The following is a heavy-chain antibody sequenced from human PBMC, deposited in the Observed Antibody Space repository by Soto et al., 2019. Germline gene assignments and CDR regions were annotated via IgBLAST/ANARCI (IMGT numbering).Heavy chain of an antibody. V-gene: IGHV4-31*03. CDR2: IYYSGST. D-gene: IGHD3-10*02. J-gene: IGHJ5*02. CDR3: AKDRLFGETLINNWFDP. CDR1: GGSISSGGYY. Sequence: SETLSLTCTVSGGSISSGGYYWSWIRQHPGKGLEWIGYIYYSGSTYYNPSLKSRVTISVDTSKNQFSLKLSSVTAEDTAVYYCAKDRLFGETLINNWFDPWGQGTLVTVSS.